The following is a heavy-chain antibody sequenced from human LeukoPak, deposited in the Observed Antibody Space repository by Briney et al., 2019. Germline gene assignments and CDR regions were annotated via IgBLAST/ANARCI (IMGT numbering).Heavy chain of an antibody. CDR1: GFTFSSYA. D-gene: IGHD2-15*01. CDR2: IGAGSGAIT. V-gene: IGHV3-23*01. Sequence: PGGSLRLSCAASGFTFSSYAMRWVRRAPGKGLEWVSAIGAGSGAITIYADSVKGRFTISRDNSKNTMYLQMNGLRAEDTAVYYCAKCLRQCSGGSCYSVQNYFDYWGQGTLVTASS. J-gene: IGHJ4*02. CDR3: AKCLRQCSGGSCYSVQNYFDY.